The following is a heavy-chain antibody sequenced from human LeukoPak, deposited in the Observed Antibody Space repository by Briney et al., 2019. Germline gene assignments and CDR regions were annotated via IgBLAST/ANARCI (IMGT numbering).Heavy chain of an antibody. CDR3: ARGMTTVTFYYYGMDV. V-gene: IGHV3-74*01. CDR1: GFTFSSYW. D-gene: IGHD4-17*01. CDR2: INSDGSST. Sequence: GGSLRLSCAASGFTFSSYWMHWVRQAPGKGLVWVSRINSDGSSTSYADSVKGRFTISRDNAKNTLYLQMNSLSAEDTAVYYCARGMTTVTFYYYGMDVWGQGTTVTVSS. J-gene: IGHJ6*02.